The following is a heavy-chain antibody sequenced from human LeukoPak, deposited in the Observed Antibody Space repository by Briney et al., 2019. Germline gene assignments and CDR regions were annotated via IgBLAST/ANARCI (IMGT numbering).Heavy chain of an antibody. D-gene: IGHD2-21*01. Sequence: PSETLSLTCTVSGDSISSIYNWGWIRQPPGKGLEWIGRIYHGGTTSYNPSLKSRVTILVDTSRNQFSLKLSSVTAADTAVYYCARGGIPDYWGQGILVTVSS. J-gene: IGHJ4*02. CDR1: GDSISSIYN. CDR3: ARGGIPDY. CDR2: IYHGGTT. V-gene: IGHV4-38-2*02.